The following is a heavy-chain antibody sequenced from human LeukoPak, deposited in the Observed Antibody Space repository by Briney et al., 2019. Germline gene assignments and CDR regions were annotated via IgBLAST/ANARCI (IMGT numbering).Heavy chain of an antibody. CDR1: GGSISSDNYY. D-gene: IGHD1-14*01. CDR2: IYYSGTT. CDR3: ARGQNTRTGSDY. Sequence: PSETLSLTCTVSGGSISSDNYYWGWIRQPPGKGLEWIGSIYYSGTTYYNPSLKSRVTISVDTSKNQFSLKLSSVTAADTAVYYCARGQNTRTGSDYWGQGTLVTVSS. J-gene: IGHJ4*02. V-gene: IGHV4-39*01.